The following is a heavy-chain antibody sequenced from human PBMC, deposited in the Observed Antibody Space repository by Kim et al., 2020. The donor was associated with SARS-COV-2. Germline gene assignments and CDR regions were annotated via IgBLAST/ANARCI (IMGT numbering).Heavy chain of an antibody. Sequence: GGSLRLSCAASGFTFDDYAMHWVRQAPGKGLEWVSGISWNSGSIGYADSVKGRFTISRDNAKNSLYLQMNSLRAEDTALYYCARGRDIVATRNYYGMDVWGQGTTVTVSS. J-gene: IGHJ6*02. CDR2: ISWNSGSI. CDR3: ARGRDIVATRNYYGMDV. CDR1: GFTFDDYA. D-gene: IGHD5-12*01. V-gene: IGHV3-9*01.